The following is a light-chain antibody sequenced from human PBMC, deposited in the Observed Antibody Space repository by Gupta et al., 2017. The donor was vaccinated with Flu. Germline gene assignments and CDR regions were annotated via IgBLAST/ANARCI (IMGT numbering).Light chain of an antibody. Sequence: GDRVTITCRASQGIRSYLAWYQQKPRTAPNLLIYDISTLQTGVSSRFSGSGSGTEFTLTISSLQPEDFATYYCQHLQSYPLTFGGGTKVEIK. CDR2: DIS. J-gene: IGKJ4*01. CDR3: QHLQSYPLT. CDR1: QGIRSY. V-gene: IGKV1-9*01.